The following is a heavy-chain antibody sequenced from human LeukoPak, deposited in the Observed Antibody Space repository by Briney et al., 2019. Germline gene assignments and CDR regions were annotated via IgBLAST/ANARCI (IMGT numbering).Heavy chain of an antibody. D-gene: IGHD3-16*01. CDR3: ATMRGGYEGYFDY. V-gene: IGHV3-21*01. CDR1: GFTFSSYG. J-gene: IGHJ4*02. Sequence: GGSLRLSCAASGFTFSSYGMNWVRQAPGKGLEWVSSISSSNSYIYYADSVKGRFTISRDNAKNSLYLQMNSLRAEDTAVYYCATMRGGYEGYFDYWGQGTLVTVSS. CDR2: ISSSNSYI.